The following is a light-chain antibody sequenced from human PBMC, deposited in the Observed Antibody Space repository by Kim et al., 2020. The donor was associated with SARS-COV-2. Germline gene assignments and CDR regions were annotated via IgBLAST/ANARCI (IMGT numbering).Light chain of an antibody. CDR2: QDN. Sequence: SYELTQPPSVSVSPGQTASITCSGDNLGDRYTCWYQQRPGQSPILVIYQDNKRPSGVPVRFAGSNSWNTATLTISGTQSMDEADYYCQAWDNYTMIFGGG. CDR1: NLGDRY. CDR3: QAWDNYTMI. J-gene: IGLJ2*01. V-gene: IGLV3-1*01.